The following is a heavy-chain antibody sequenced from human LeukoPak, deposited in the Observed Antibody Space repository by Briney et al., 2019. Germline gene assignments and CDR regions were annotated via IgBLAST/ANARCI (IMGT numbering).Heavy chain of an antibody. CDR1: GGSISSYY. CDR2: THYSGTI. V-gene: IGHV4-59*08. J-gene: IGHJ4*02. Sequence: SETLSLTCTVSGGSISSYYWNWIRQSPGQGLEWIGYTHYSGTINYNPSLKSRVSISIDTSKSQFSLKLTSATAADTAIYYCATGRSIRYFDYWGQGTLLSVSS. D-gene: IGHD3-9*01. CDR3: ATGRSIRYFDY.